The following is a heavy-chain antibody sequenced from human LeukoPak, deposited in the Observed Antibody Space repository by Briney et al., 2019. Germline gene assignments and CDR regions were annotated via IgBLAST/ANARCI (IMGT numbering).Heavy chain of an antibody. CDR1: GFTFGSYS. V-gene: IGHV3-21*01. D-gene: IGHD4-17*01. CDR2: ISSSSSYI. J-gene: IGHJ6*03. CDR3: NGDYVGYYMDV. Sequence: PGGSLRLSCAASGFTFGSYSMNWVRQAPGKGLEWVSSISSSSSYIYYADSVKGRFTISRDNAKNSLYLQMNSLRAEDTAVYYCNGDYVGYYMDVWGKGTTVTVSS.